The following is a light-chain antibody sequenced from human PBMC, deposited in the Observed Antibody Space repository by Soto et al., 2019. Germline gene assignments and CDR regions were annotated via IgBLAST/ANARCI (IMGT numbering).Light chain of an antibody. CDR3: QQYHSLPIT. V-gene: IGKV1-33*01. Sequence: DIQMTQSPSSLSASVGDRVTITCQASQDIGNYLNWYQQEPGKAPKLLIYDASSLETGVPSKFSGSGSGTDFTVTISSLQPEDIATYYCQQYHSLPITFGQGTRLEIK. J-gene: IGKJ5*01. CDR2: DAS. CDR1: QDIGNY.